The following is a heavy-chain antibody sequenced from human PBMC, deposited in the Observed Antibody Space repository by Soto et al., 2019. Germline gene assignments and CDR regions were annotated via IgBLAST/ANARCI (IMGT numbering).Heavy chain of an antibody. V-gene: IGHV4-34*01. J-gene: IGHJ2*01. Sequence: QVQLQQWGAGLLKPSETLSLTCAVYGGSFSGYYWSWIRQPPGKGLEWIGEINHSGSTNYNPSLKSRVTISVDTSKNQFSLKLSSVTAAYTALYYCARGPFCGGDCSSYWYFDLWGRGTLVTVSS. CDR1: GGSFSGYY. CDR3: ARGPFCGGDCSSYWYFDL. D-gene: IGHD2-21*02. CDR2: INHSGST.